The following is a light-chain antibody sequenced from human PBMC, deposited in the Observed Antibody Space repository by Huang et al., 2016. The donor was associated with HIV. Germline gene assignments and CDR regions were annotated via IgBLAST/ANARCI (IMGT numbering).Light chain of an antibody. J-gene: IGKJ1*01. Sequence: EIVMTQSPATLSVSPGERATLSCRASQSVSSNLAWYQQKPGQAPRPRIYAASTRATGIPARFSGSGSGTEFTLTISSLQSEDFAVYYCQQYNNWPRTFGQGTKVEIK. CDR2: AAS. CDR3: QQYNNWPRT. CDR1: QSVSSN. V-gene: IGKV3-15*01.